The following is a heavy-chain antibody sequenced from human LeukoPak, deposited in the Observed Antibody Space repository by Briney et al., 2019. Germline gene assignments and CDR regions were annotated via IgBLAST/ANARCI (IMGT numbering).Heavy chain of an antibody. CDR1: GFIFTNFF. Sequence: GGSLRLSCAASGFIFTNFFMSWVRQAPGKGLEWVAVISYDGSNKYYADSVKGRFTISRDNSKNTLYLQMNSLRAEDTAVYYCARAMYYDFWSGYDYWGQGTLVTVSS. D-gene: IGHD3-3*01. CDR2: ISYDGSNK. J-gene: IGHJ4*02. V-gene: IGHV3-30*03. CDR3: ARAMYYDFWSGYDY.